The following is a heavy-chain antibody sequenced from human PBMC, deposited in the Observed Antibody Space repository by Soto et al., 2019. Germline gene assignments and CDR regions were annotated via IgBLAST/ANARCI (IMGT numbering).Heavy chain of an antibody. CDR1: GFTFSSYA. CDR2: ISGSGGST. Sequence: AGGSLRLSCAASGFTFSSYAIIWFRHSPFKGLEWVSAISGSGGSTYYADSVKGRFTISRDNSKNTLYLQMNSLRAEDTAVYYCAKILDYYDSSGYPSYYYYYGMDVWGQGTTVTVSS. CDR3: AKILDYYDSSGYPSYYYYYGMDV. D-gene: IGHD3-22*01. J-gene: IGHJ6*02. V-gene: IGHV3-23*01.